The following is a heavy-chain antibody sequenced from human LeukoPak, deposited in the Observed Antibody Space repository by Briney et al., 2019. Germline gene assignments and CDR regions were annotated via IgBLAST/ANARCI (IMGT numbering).Heavy chain of an antibody. Sequence: SVKVSCTASGGTFTHYVISWVRQAPGQGLEWMGGIAPISGTPMYAQRFQGRVTISADTSTYTAFMEMSSLTSEDTAMYYCAREGEYYSESGNLVDASDVWGQGTMVTVSA. CDR2: IAPISGTP. CDR3: AREGEYYSESGNLVDASDV. CDR1: GGTFTHYV. V-gene: IGHV1-69*06. D-gene: IGHD3-10*01. J-gene: IGHJ3*01.